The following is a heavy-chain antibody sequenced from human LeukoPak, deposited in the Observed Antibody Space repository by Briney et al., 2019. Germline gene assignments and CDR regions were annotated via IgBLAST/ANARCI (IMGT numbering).Heavy chain of an antibody. J-gene: IGHJ1*01. CDR1: GFTFSSYA. D-gene: IGHD4-17*01. CDR3: AKEIYGDSTGGRFQH. Sequence: GGSLRLSCAASGFTFSSYAMSWVRQAPGRGLEWVSVMSGSGGSTYYADSVKGRFTISRDNSKNTLYLQMNSLRAEDTAVYYCAKEIYGDSTGGRFQHWGQGTLVTVSS. CDR2: MSGSGGST. V-gene: IGHV3-23*01.